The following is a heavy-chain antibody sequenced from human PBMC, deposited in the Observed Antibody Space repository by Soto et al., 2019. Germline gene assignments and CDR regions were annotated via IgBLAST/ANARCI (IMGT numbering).Heavy chain of an antibody. CDR2: INAGNGNT. CDR3: GRDPVGGRLPLYFDY. D-gene: IGHD3-10*01. CDR1: GYSFTGYA. V-gene: IGHV1-3*01. J-gene: IGHJ4*02. Sequence: ASVKVSCKASGYSFTGYAMHWVRQAPGQRLEWMGWINAGNGNTKYSQKFQGRVTITRDTSASTAYMELSSLRSEDTAVYYCGRDPVGGRLPLYFDYWGQGTLVTVSS.